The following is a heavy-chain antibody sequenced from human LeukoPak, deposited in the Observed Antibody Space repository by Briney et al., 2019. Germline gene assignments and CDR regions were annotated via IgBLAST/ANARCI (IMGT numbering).Heavy chain of an antibody. CDR3: TSNLYCSTSSCYTLDK. D-gene: IGHD2-2*02. J-gene: IGHJ4*02. V-gene: IGHV3-15*01. CDR1: GFTFSNGW. CDR2: IKSKSERGTT. Sequence: GGSLRLSCAASGFTFSNGWMSWVRQAPGKGLEWVGRIKSKSERGTTDYAAPVKGRFTISRDGSTNTVYLHMNSLKTEDTAVYFCTSNLYCSTSSCYTLDKWGQGTLVAVSP.